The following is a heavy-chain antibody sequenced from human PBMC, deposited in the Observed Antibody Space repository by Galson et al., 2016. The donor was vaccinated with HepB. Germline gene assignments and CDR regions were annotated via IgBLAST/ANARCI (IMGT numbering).Heavy chain of an antibody. V-gene: IGHV4-34*01. D-gene: IGHD6-13*01. CDR3: VSSSNWYIFDY. CDR1: SGPFSAYS. CDR2: TSHRGST. Sequence: SETLSFTCAVYSGPFSAYSWNWIRQPPGGGLGWIGETSHRGSTNYSPSLQSRVTISVDTSKNQFSLKLTSVTAADTAVYYCVSSSNWYIFDYWGPGSLVSVSS. J-gene: IGHJ4*02.